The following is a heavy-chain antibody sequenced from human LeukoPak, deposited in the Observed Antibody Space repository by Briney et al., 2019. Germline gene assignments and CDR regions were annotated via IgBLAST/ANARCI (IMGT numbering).Heavy chain of an antibody. CDR1: GFTFSSYA. J-gene: IGHJ4*02. D-gene: IGHD4-11*01. V-gene: IGHV3-30*04. CDR2: ISADGKNK. CDR3: ARDVGKDTITTEIAY. Sequence: GGSLRLSCAASGFTFSSYAMSWVRQAPGKGLEWVAVISADGKNKNHADSVKGRFTISRDKSTLYLEMNNLRTEDTALYYCARDVGKDTITTEIAYWGQGTLVTVSS.